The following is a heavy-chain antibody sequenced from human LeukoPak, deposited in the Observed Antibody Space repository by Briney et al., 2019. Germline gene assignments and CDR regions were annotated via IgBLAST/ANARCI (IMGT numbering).Heavy chain of an antibody. CDR2: IIPIFGTA. J-gene: IGHJ3*02. Sequence: SVKVSCKASGGTFSSYAISWVRQAPGQGLEWMGGIIPIFGTANYAQKFQGRVTITADKSTSTAYMELSSLRSEDTAVYYCAREYTANYYDSSGYPLDAFDIWGQGTMVTVSS. CDR1: GGTFSSYA. CDR3: AREYTANYYDSSGYPLDAFDI. D-gene: IGHD3-22*01. V-gene: IGHV1-69*06.